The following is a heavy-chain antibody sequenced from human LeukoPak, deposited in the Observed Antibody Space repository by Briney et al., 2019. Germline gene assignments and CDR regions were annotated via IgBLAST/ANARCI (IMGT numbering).Heavy chain of an antibody. CDR3: ARVNFRDYCGYTWFEP. J-gene: IGHJ5*02. Sequence: HPGGSLRLSCKGSGVTFGDYAVTWFRQAPGKGLEWVGFVRTKTHGGAPETAASVKGRFNVSRDDSEGIAYLQMTSLRTEDTAMYYCARVNFRDYCGYTWFEPWGQGTLVTVSS. D-gene: IGHD6-25*01. CDR2: VRTKTHGGAP. V-gene: IGHV3-49*03. CDR1: GVTFGDYA.